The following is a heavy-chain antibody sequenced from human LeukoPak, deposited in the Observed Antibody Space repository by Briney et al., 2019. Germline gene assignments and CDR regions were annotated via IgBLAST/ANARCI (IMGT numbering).Heavy chain of an antibody. J-gene: IGHJ4*02. CDR1: GGTFSSYA. V-gene: IGHV1-69*04. CDR3: AKDGVYYDFWSGYTTHPNYLDY. Sequence: SVKVSCKASGGTFSSYAISWVRQAPGQGLEWMGRIIPILGIANYAQKFQGRVTITADKSTSTAYMELSSLRSEDTAVYYCAKDGVYYDFWSGYTTHPNYLDYWGQGTLVTVSS. CDR2: IIPILGIA. D-gene: IGHD3-3*01.